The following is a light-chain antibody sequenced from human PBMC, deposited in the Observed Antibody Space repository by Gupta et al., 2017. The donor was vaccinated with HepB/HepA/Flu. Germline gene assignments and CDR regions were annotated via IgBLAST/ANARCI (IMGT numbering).Light chain of an antibody. J-gene: IGKJ1*01. CDR2: KAS. CDR1: QSISTW. CDR3: QHYNSYRT. Sequence: DIQMTQSPSTLSASVGDRVTITCRASQSISTWLAWYQQKPRKAPKLLIYKASTLESGVPSRFSGSGSGTEFTLTISSLQPDDFATYYCQHYNSYRTFGKGTKVEIK. V-gene: IGKV1-5*03.